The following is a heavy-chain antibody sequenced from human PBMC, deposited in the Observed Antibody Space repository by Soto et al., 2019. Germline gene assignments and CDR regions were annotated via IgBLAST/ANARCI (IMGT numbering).Heavy chain of an antibody. CDR2: IYSGGST. Sequence: PGGFLRLSCAASGFTVSSNYMSWVRQAPGKGLEWVSGIYSGGSTYYADSVKGRFTISRHNSKNRLYLQMNSLRAEDTAVYYCASIGYCSGGSCFHDAFDIWGQGTMVTVSS. CDR3: ASIGYCSGGSCFHDAFDI. J-gene: IGHJ3*02. CDR1: GFTVSSNY. V-gene: IGHV3-53*04. D-gene: IGHD2-15*01.